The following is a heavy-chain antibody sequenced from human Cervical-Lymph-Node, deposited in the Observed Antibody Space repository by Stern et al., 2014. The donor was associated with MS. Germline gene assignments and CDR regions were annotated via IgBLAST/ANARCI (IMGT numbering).Heavy chain of an antibody. V-gene: IGHV4-38-2*02. CDR3: ARSNYYSHTGDSPFVHSFDF. D-gene: IGHD2-21*01. CDR2: GYDDGTN. Sequence: QVQLQESGPGLVKPSETLSLTCSVSGFSISNGFYWGWIRQPPGKGLEWLGSGYDDGTNRYNPSFRGRVFVSADTSQNQFSLQLSSVTAADTAVYFCARSNYYSHTGDSPFVHSFDFWGQGTLITVSS. J-gene: IGHJ3*01. CDR1: GFSISNGFY.